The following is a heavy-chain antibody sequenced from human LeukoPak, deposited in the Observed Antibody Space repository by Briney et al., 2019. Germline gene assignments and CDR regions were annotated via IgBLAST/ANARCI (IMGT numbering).Heavy chain of an antibody. V-gene: IGHV1-69*01. Sequence: GASVKVSCKASGGTFSSYPFTWVRQAPGQGLEWMGEITPIFGAANYAQTIQGRVTITADESTSTVFMELSSLRSDDTAFYYCARNSRVASTSGLNYWGQGTLVTVSS. CDR2: ITPIFGAA. J-gene: IGHJ4*02. CDR3: ARNSRVASTSGLNY. D-gene: IGHD4-23*01. CDR1: GGTFSSYP.